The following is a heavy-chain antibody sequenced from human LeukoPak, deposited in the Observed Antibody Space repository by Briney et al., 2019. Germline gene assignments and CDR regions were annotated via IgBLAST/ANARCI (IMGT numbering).Heavy chain of an antibody. D-gene: IGHD2-15*01. CDR3: ARDRLVDCSGGSCYSGSGWTSFAY. CDR2: ISYDGSNK. Sequence: PGRSLRLSCAASGFTFSSYAMHWVRQAPGKGLEWVAVISYDGSNKYYADSVKGRFTISRDNSKNTLYLQMNSLRAEDTAVYYCARDRLVDCSGGSCYSGSGWTSFAYWGQGTLVTVSS. J-gene: IGHJ4*02. V-gene: IGHV3-30-3*01. CDR1: GFTFSSYA.